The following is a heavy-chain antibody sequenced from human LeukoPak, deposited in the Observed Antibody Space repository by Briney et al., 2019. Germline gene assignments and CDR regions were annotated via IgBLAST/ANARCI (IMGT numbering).Heavy chain of an antibody. CDR1: GYTFTGYY. V-gene: IGHV1-2*02. CDR2: INPNSGGT. D-gene: IGHD1-26*01. J-gene: IGHJ3*02. CDR3: ATSRSSGSYRQSDAFDI. Sequence: ASVKVSCKASGYTFTGYYMHWVRQAPGQGLEWMGWINPNSGGTNYAQKFQGRVTMTRDTSISTAYMELSWLRSDDTAVYYCATSRSSGSYRQSDAFDIWGQGTMVTVSS.